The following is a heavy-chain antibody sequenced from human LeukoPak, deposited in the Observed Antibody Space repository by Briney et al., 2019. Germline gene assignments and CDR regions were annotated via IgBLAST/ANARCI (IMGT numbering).Heavy chain of an antibody. Sequence: SETLSLTCTVSGASFSSSTYYWGWIRQPPGKGLEWIGSIYYSGSTYYNPSLKSRVTMSVDTSKNQFSLKLSSVTAADTAVYYCAKHAGGISATGTRPFDYWGQGTLVTVSS. CDR3: AKHAGGISATGTRPFDY. CDR1: GASFSSSTYY. V-gene: IGHV4-39*01. D-gene: IGHD6-13*01. J-gene: IGHJ4*02. CDR2: IYYSGST.